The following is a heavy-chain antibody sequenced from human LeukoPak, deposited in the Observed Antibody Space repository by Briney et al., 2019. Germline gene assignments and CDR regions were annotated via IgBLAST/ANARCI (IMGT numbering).Heavy chain of an antibody. CDR3: AGMRKYYYDSSGYLYYFDY. V-gene: IGHV1-69*01. J-gene: IGHJ4*02. CDR2: IIPIFGTA. Sequence: SVKVSCKASGGTFSSYAISWVRQAPGQGLEWMGGIIPIFGTANYAQKFQGRVTITADESTSTAYMELSSLRSEDTAVYYCAGMRKYYYDSSGYLYYFDYWGQGTLVTVSS. D-gene: IGHD3-22*01. CDR1: GGTFSSYA.